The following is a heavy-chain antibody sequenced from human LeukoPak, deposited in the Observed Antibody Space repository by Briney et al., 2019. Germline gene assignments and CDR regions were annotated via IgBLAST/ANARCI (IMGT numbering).Heavy chain of an antibody. CDR2: MNPNSGNT. V-gene: IGHV1-8*02. CDR1: GYTFTGYY. Sequence: ASVKVSCKASGYTFTGYYMHWVRQATGQGLEWMGWMNPNSGNTGYAQKFQGRVTMSRNTSISTAYMELSSLRSEDTAVYYCARGIVVVAQLGYYYYYMDVWGKGTTVTISS. J-gene: IGHJ6*03. CDR3: ARGIVVVAQLGYYYYYMDV. D-gene: IGHD2-15*01.